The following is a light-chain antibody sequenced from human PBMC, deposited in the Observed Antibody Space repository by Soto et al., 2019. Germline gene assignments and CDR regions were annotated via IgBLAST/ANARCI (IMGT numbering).Light chain of an antibody. CDR3: QQYNNLPQT. CDR2: GAS. J-gene: IGKJ2*01. V-gene: IGKV3-15*01. CDR1: QSVSSN. Sequence: EIVMTQSPATLSVSPGERATLSCRASQSVSSNLAWYQQKPGQAPRLLIYGASTRATGIPARFSGSGSGTEFTLTISSRQSEDSAVYYCQQYNNLPQTFGQGTKVDIK.